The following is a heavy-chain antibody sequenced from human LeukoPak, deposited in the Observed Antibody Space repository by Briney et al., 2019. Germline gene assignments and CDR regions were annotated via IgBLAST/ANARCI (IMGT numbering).Heavy chain of an antibody. CDR2: IRKRGIET. D-gene: IGHD2-15*01. CDR3: AREDGYCSGGNCYSYFVS. V-gene: IGHV3-7*01. J-gene: IGHJ4*02. Sequence: GGSLRLSCAASGFTFTDYWKSWVRQAPEKGLEWVAFIRKRGIETNYVDSVKGRFTITRDNARNSLFLQMNSLRAEDTAVYYCAREDGYCSGGNCYSYFVSWGQGTLVTVSS. CDR1: GFTFTDYW.